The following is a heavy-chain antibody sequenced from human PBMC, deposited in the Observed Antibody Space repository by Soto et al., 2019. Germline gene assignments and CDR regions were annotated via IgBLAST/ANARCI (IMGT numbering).Heavy chain of an antibody. V-gene: IGHV5-51*01. CDR3: AGTDPSTYYYGSGSSGACVY. CDR1: GYSFTSYW. CDR2: IYPGDSDT. D-gene: IGHD3-10*01. J-gene: IGHJ4*01. Sequence: GGSLRLSCKGSGYSFTSYWIGWVRQMPGKGLEWMGIIYPGDSDTRYSPSFQGQATISADKSISTAYLQWSSLKASDTAMYYCAGTDPSTYYYGSGSSGACVYWGRGTGATVS.